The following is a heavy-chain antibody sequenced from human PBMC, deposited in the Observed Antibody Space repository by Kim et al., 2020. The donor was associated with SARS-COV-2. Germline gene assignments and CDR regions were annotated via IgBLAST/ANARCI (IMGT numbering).Heavy chain of an antibody. V-gene: IGHV3-7*01. CDR3: AGSILTGS. D-gene: IGHD3-9*01. J-gene: IGHJ5*02. Sequence: GGSLRLSCVASGLTFSSDWMNWVRQAPGKGLEWVANIKQDGSEKNYVDAVKGRFTISRDSAKKSLYLHKNSLRAEDTAVYYCAGSILTGSWGQGTLVTVS. CDR1: GLTFSSDW. CDR2: IKQDGSEK.